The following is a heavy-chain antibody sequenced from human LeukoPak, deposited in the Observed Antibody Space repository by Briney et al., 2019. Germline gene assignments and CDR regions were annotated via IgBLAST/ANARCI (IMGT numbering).Heavy chain of an antibody. D-gene: IGHD2-2*01. Sequence: PSETLSLTCTVSGGSISRYYWSWIRQPPGKGLEWIGYIYYSGSTNYNPSLKSRVTISVDTSKNQFSLKLSSVIAADTAVYYCARTTEGYCSSASCFGFSYSYYMDVWGKGTTVTISS. J-gene: IGHJ6*03. CDR2: IYYSGST. V-gene: IGHV4-59*01. CDR1: GGSISRYY. CDR3: ARTTEGYCSSASCFGFSYSYYMDV.